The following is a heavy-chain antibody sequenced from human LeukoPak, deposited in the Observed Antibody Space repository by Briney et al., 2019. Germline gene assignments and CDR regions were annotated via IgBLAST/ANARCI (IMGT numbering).Heavy chain of an antibody. CDR1: GFNFDRYT. CDR2: AGWAGGTT. V-gene: IGHV3-43*01. J-gene: IGHJ4*02. Sequence: GGSLRLSCATSGFNFDRYTIHWVRQAPGKGLEWVSLAGWAGGTTFYSDSVRGRFTISRDSGRKSVYLQMNSLTTDDTAFYFCAKESDTMFFDYWGQGALVTVSS. CDR3: AKESDTMFFDY. D-gene: IGHD3-10*02.